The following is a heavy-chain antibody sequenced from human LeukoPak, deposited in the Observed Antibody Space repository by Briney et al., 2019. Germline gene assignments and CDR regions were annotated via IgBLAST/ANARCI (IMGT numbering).Heavy chain of an antibody. Sequence: GGSLRLSCAASGFTFSNYWMHWVRHAPGKGLVWVSRINSDGINTSYADSVKGRFTISRDNAKNTLNLQMNSLRAEDTAVYYCXXXXXXYYDTSDNWFDPWGQGTLVTVSS. D-gene: IGHD3-22*01. CDR2: INSDGINT. J-gene: IGHJ5*02. CDR1: GFTFSNYW. V-gene: IGHV3-74*01. CDR3: XXXXXXYYDTSDNWFDP.